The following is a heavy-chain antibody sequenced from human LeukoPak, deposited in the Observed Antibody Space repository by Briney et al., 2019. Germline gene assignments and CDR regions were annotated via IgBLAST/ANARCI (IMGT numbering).Heavy chain of an antibody. CDR1: GFTFDDYA. Sequence: GGSLRLSCAASGFTFDDYAMHWVRQAPGKGLEWVPGISWNSGSIGYADSVKGRFTISRDNAKNSLYLQMNSLRAEDTALYYCAKSVAGTWIEYFQHWGQGTLVTVSS. D-gene: IGHD6-19*01. CDR3: AKSVAGTWIEYFQH. J-gene: IGHJ1*01. V-gene: IGHV3-9*01. CDR2: ISWNSGSI.